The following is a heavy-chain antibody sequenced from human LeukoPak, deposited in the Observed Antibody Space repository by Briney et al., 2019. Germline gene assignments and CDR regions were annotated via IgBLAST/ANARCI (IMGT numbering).Heavy chain of an antibody. Sequence: GGSLRLSCAASGFTFSSYSMNWVRQAPGQGLEWVSYISSSSSTIYYADSVKGRFTISRDNAKNSLYLQMNSLRAEDTAVYYCARQSIVVVPAAIDPWGQGTLVTVSS. D-gene: IGHD2-2*01. CDR1: GFTFSSYS. CDR3: ARQSIVVVPAAIDP. V-gene: IGHV3-48*01. J-gene: IGHJ5*02. CDR2: ISSSSSTI.